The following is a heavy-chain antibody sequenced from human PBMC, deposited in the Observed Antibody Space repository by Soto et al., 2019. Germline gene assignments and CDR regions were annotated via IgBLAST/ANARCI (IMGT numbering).Heavy chain of an antibody. CDR3: ARDKERVVIWYFDY. CDR2: IYYSGST. CDR1: GGSISSGGYY. V-gene: IGHV4-31*03. D-gene: IGHD3-3*01. J-gene: IGHJ4*02. Sequence: SETLSLTCTVSGGSISSGGYYWSWIRQHPGKGLEWIGYIYYSGSTYYNPSLKSRVTISVDTSKNQFSLKLSSVTAADTAVYYCARDKERVVIWYFDYWGQGTLVTVSS.